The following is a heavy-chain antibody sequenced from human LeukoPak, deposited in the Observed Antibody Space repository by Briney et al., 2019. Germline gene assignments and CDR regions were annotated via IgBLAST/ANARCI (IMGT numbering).Heavy chain of an antibody. Sequence: GGSLRLSCAASGFTFISYAMSWVRQAPGKGLEWVSAISCSGGSTYYVDSVKGRFTGSRDNPKNTLYLQMNPLRAEDTAVYYCAASLSSRGAFDIWGQGTMVTVSS. CDR3: AASLSSRGAFDI. V-gene: IGHV3-23*01. D-gene: IGHD6-6*01. J-gene: IGHJ3*02. CDR2: ISCSGGST. CDR1: GFTFISYA.